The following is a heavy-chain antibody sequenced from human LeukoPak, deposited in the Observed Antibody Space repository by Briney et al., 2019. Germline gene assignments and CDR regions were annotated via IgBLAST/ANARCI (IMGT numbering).Heavy chain of an antibody. Sequence: ASVKVSCKASGYTFTSYGISWVRQAPGQGLEWMGWISAYNGNTNYAQKLQGRVTMTTDTSTSTAYMELRSLRSDDTAVYYCARDPGIAAAGHHGPKDYWGQGTLVTVSS. D-gene: IGHD6-13*01. CDR1: GYTFTSYG. CDR3: ARDPGIAAAGHHGPKDY. CDR2: ISAYNGNT. V-gene: IGHV1-18*01. J-gene: IGHJ4*02.